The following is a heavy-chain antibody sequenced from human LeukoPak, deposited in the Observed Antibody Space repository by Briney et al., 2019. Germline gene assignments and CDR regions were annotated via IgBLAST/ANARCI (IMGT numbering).Heavy chain of an antibody. Sequence: GGSLRLSCAASGFTFSSYGMHWVRQAPGKGLEWVAVIWYDGSNKYYADSVKGRFTISRDNSKNTLYLQMNSLRAEDTVVYYCAKDGGYDFWSGQQYYYYYMDVWGKGTTVTVSS. V-gene: IGHV3-33*06. J-gene: IGHJ6*03. CDR2: IWYDGSNK. CDR1: GFTFSSYG. D-gene: IGHD3-3*01. CDR3: AKDGGYDFWSGQQYYYYYMDV.